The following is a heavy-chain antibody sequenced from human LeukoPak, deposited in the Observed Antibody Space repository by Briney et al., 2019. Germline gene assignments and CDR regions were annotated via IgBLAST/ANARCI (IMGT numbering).Heavy chain of an antibody. J-gene: IGHJ6*03. CDR1: GGSISSYY. CDR2: IYYSGST. D-gene: IGHD3-10*01. CDR3: ARGLRGVIRAGSRMYYYYMDV. Sequence: SETLSLTCTVSGGSISSYYWSWIRQPPGKGLEWIGYIYYSGSTNYNPSLKSRVTISVDTSKNQFSLKLSSVTAADTAVYYCARGLRGVIRAGSRMYYYYMDVWGKGTTVTVSS. V-gene: IGHV4-59*01.